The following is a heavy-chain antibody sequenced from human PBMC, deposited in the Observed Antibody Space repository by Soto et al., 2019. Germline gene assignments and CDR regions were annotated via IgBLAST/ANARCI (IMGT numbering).Heavy chain of an antibody. CDR2: IYYSGST. CDR3: ARHVAVADYFDY. Sequence: SETLSLTCTVSGGSISSDYWSWIRQPPGKGLEWIGYIYYSGSTNYNPSLKSRVTISVDTSKNQFSLKLSSVAAADTAVYYCARHVAVADYFDYWGQGTLVTVSS. CDR1: GGSISSDY. D-gene: IGHD6-19*01. J-gene: IGHJ4*02. V-gene: IGHV4-59*08.